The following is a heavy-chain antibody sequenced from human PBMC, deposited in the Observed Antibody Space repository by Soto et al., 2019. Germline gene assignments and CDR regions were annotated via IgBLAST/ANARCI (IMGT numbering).Heavy chain of an antibody. CDR3: VHRQDYYASSGDTAGFAFDY. V-gene: IGHV2-5*02. D-gene: IGHD3-22*01. Sequence: QITLKESGPTLVKPTQTLTLTCTFSGFSLSTSGMAVGWILQSPVKDLEWLALIYWEDDKRYTPSLNISFTITKDTSKNQVVLTMTHMDPVDTATYYCVHRQDYYASSGDTAGFAFDYWGQGTLVTVSS. CDR2: IYWEDDK. J-gene: IGHJ4*02. CDR1: GFSLSTSGMA.